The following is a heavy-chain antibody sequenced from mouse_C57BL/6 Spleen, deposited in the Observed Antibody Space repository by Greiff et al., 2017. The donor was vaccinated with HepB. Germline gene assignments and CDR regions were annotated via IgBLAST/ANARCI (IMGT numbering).Heavy chain of an antibody. V-gene: IGHV1-69*01. J-gene: IGHJ4*01. CDR1: GYTFTSYW. CDR2: IDPSDSYT. Sequence: VQLQQPGAELVMPGASVKLSCKASGYTFTSYWMHWVKQRPGQGLEWIGEIDPSDSYTNYNQKFKGKSTLTVDKSSSTAYMQLSSLTSEDSAVYYCARRDFYYYGSSYLYYAMDYWGQGTSVTVSS. D-gene: IGHD1-1*01. CDR3: ARRDFYYYGSSYLYYAMDY.